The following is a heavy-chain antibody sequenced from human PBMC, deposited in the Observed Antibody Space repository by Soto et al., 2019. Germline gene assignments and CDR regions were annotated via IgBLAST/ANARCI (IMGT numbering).Heavy chain of an antibody. CDR3: ARAHLFGELLDDAFDI. CDR1: GGSISSYY. D-gene: IGHD3-10*01. J-gene: IGHJ3*02. CDR2: IFYSGST. Sequence: SETLSLTCTVSGGSISSYYWSWIRQPPGKGLEWIGSIFYSGSTNYNPSLESRVTIPVDKSKNQFSLKLSSVTAADTAVYYCARAHLFGELLDDAFDIWGQGTMVTVSS. V-gene: IGHV4-59*01.